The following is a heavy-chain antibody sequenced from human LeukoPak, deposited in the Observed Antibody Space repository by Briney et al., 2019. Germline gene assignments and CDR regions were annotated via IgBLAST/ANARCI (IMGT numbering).Heavy chain of an antibody. V-gene: IGHV3-23*01. CDR1: GFTFSSYA. CDR3: AKGGYFDWLFPVRDAFDI. D-gene: IGHD3-9*01. CDR2: ISGSGGST. Sequence: PGGSLRLSCAASGFTFSSYAMSWVRQAPGKGLEWVSAISGSGGSTYYADSVKGRFTISRDNSKNTLYLQMNSLRAEDTAVYYCAKGGYFDWLFPVRDAFDIWGQGTMVTVSS. J-gene: IGHJ3*02.